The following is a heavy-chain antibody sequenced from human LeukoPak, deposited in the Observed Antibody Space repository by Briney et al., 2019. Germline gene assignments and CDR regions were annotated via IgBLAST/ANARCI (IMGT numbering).Heavy chain of an antibody. Sequence: SVTVSCKASGGTFSSYAISWVRQAPGQGLEWMGGIIPIFGTANYAQKFQGRVTFTADESTSTAYMELSSLRSEDTAVYYCASLGVYGSGSYYKKYYFDYWGQGTLVTVSS. D-gene: IGHD3-10*01. CDR3: ASLGVYGSGSYYKKYYFDY. CDR1: GGTFSSYA. J-gene: IGHJ4*02. V-gene: IGHV1-69*01. CDR2: IIPIFGTA.